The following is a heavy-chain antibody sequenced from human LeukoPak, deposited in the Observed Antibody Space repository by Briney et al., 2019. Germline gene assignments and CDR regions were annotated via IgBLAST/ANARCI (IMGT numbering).Heavy chain of an antibody. D-gene: IGHD1-26*01. CDR1: GGSFSGYY. V-gene: IGHV4-34*01. J-gene: IGHJ4*02. CDR2: INHSGST. Sequence: PSETLSLTCAVYGGSFSGYYWSWIRQPPGKGLEWIGEINHSGSTNYNPSLKSRVTISVDTSKNQFSLKLSSVTAADTAVYYCARANIHPLWSGSYYLFPPPTSTADVTFDYWGQGTLVTVSS. CDR3: ARANIHPLWSGSYYLFPPPTSTADVTFDY.